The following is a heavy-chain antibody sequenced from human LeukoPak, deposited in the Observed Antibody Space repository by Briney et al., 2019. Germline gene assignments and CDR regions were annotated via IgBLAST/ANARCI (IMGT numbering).Heavy chain of an antibody. Sequence: SVKVSCKASGGTFSSYAISWVRQAPGQGLEWMGGIIPIFGTANYAQKFQGRVTITADESMSTAYMELSSLRSEDTAVYYCAREYPNLHGVDYWGQGTLVTVSS. V-gene: IGHV1-69*13. CDR1: GGTFSSYA. CDR2: IIPIFGTA. D-gene: IGHD1-14*01. CDR3: AREYPNLHGVDY. J-gene: IGHJ4*02.